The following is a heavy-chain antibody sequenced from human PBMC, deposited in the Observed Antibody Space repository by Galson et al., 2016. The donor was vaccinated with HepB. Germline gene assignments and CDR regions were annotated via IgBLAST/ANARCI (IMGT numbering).Heavy chain of an antibody. V-gene: IGHV3-30*04. Sequence: SLRLSCAASGFTFSTYSMHWVRQAPGKGLEWVAVISFDGNNKDYADSVKDRFTISRDNSKNTLYLQMNSLRGDDTAVYYCSRDGIDTSSWYFYYAMDVWGQGTTVTVSS. J-gene: IGHJ6*02. D-gene: IGHD6-13*01. CDR1: GFTFSTYS. CDR2: ISFDGNNK. CDR3: SRDGIDTSSWYFYYAMDV.